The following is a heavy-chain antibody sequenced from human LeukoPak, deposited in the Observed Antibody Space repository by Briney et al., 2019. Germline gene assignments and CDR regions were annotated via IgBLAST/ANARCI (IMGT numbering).Heavy chain of an antibody. Sequence: ASVKVSCKASGGTFSSYAISWVRQAPGQGLEWMGGIIPIFGTANYAQKFQGRVTITADESTSTAYMELSSLRSEDTAVYYCARGRRWNLNHFDYWGQGTLVTVSS. CDR2: IIPIFGTA. J-gene: IGHJ4*02. V-gene: IGHV1-69*13. CDR3: ARGRRWNLNHFDY. CDR1: GGTFSSYA. D-gene: IGHD1-1*01.